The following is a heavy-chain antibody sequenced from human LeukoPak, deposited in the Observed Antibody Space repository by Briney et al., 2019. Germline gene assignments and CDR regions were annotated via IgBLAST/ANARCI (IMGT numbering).Heavy chain of an antibody. Sequence: GSAVTVSFTASGGTFIIYAIGWVRQAPGQGVEWVGGIIPIFGTANYAQNFQGRVTITTDESTSTAYMELSSLRSEVTSVYYCARETGAPYAFDIWAQGTIVTVSS. D-gene: IGHD1-1*01. CDR3: ARETGAPYAFDI. J-gene: IGHJ3*02. CDR2: IIPIFGTA. V-gene: IGHV1-69*05. CDR1: GGTFIIYA.